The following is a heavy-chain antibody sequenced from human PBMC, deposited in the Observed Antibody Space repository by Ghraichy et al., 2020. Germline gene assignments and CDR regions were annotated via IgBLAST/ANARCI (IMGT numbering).Heavy chain of an antibody. CDR1: GFTFSSYG. D-gene: IGHD6-19*01. J-gene: IGHJ6*02. CDR3: ARGTIAVAIYYYYGMDV. CDR2: IWYDGSNK. Sequence: GGSLRLSCAASGFTFSSYGMHWVRQAPGKGLEWVAVIWYDGSNKYYADSVKGRFTISRDNSKNTLYLQMNSLRAEDTAVYYCARGTIAVAIYYYYGMDVWGQGTTVTVSS. V-gene: IGHV3-33*01.